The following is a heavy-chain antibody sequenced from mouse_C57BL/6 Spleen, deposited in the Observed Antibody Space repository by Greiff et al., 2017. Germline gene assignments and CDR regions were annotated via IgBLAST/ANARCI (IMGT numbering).Heavy chain of an antibody. Sequence: VQLQQSGAELVRPGASVTLSCKASGYTFTDYEMHWVKQTPVHGLGWIGAIDPETGGTAYNQKFKGKAILTADKSSSTAYMELRSLTSEASAVYYCTTHYYGSSSCGGAYWGQGTSVTVSA. CDR2: IDPETGGT. CDR1: GYTFTDYE. V-gene: IGHV1-15*01. CDR3: TTHYYGSSSCGGAY. D-gene: IGHD1-1*01. J-gene: IGHJ4*01.